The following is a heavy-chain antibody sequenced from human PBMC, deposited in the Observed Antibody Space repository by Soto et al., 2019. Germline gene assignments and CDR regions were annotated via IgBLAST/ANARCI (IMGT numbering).Heavy chain of an antibody. CDR2: INAGNGNT. Sequence: ASVKVSCKASGGTFSTYTITWVRQAPGQRLEWMGWINAGNGNTKYSQKFQGRVTITRDTSASTAYMELSSLRSEDTAVYYCARDLGGWPDYWGQGTLVTVSS. J-gene: IGHJ4*02. CDR3: ARDLGGWPDY. CDR1: GGTFSTYT. V-gene: IGHV1-3*01. D-gene: IGHD2-15*01.